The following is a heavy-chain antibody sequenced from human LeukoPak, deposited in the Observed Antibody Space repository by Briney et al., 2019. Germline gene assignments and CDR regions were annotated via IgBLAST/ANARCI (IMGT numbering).Heavy chain of an antibody. Sequence: RSGGSLRLSCAASGFTFSSYAMHWVRQAPGKGLEWVAVISYDGSNKYYADSVKGRFTISRDNSKNTLYLQMNSLRAEDTAVYYCAREYYDSSGYYPFRYYYYYMDVWGKGTTVTVSS. J-gene: IGHJ6*03. V-gene: IGHV3-30*04. D-gene: IGHD3-22*01. CDR1: GFTFSSYA. CDR3: AREYYDSSGYYPFRYYYYYMDV. CDR2: ISYDGSNK.